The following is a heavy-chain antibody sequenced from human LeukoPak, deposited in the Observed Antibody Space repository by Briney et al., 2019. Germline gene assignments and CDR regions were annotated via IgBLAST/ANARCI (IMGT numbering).Heavy chain of an antibody. CDR2: IYYSGST. CDR1: GGSISRGGYY. Sequence: SETLSLTCTVSGGSISRGGYYWSWIRQHPGKGLEWIGYIYYSGSTYYNPSLKSRVTISVDTSKNQFSLKLSSVTAADTAVYYSARGTYDYDYYYMDVWGKGTTVTVSS. CDR3: ARGTYDYDYYYMDV. D-gene: IGHD2-2*01. V-gene: IGHV4-31*03. J-gene: IGHJ6*03.